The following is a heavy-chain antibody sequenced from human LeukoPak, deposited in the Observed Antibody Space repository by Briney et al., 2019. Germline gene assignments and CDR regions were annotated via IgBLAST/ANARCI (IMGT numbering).Heavy chain of an antibody. CDR2: ISGSGGST. CDR1: GFTFSSYA. D-gene: IGHD2-15*01. Sequence: GGSPRLSCAASGFTFSSYAMSWVRQAPGKGLEWVSAISGSGGSTYCADSVKGRFTISRDNSKNTLYLQMNSLRAEDTAVYYCAKDWHIVVVVAASVYYFDYWGQGTLVTVSS. V-gene: IGHV3-23*01. CDR3: AKDWHIVVVVAASVYYFDY. J-gene: IGHJ4*02.